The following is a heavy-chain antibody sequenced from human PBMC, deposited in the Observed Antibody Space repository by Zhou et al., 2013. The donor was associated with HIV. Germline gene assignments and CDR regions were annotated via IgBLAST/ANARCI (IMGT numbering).Heavy chain of an antibody. J-gene: IGHJ6*03. CDR1: GHTFSSDV. CDR2: ISAYNGNT. CDR3: ARALSTRWIGGGFFYMDV. Sequence: QVHLVQSGPEVRKPGSSVKVSCEVSGHTFSSDVINWLRQARGQGLEWMGWISAYNGNTDYAQKLQGRVSVTTDTSTNTAYMELRSLRSDDTAVYYCARALSTRWIGGGFFYMDVWGKGTTVTVS. V-gene: IGHV1-18*01. D-gene: IGHD6-19*01.